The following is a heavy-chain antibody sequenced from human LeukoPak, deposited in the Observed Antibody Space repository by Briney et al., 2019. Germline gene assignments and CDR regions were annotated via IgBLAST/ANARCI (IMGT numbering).Heavy chain of an antibody. J-gene: IGHJ4*02. Sequence: PSETLSLTCSVSGDSISGNPYYWGWIRQSPGKGLEWIGSIYYSGSTYYNPSLNSRVTISVDTSKNQFSLKLSSVTAADTAVYYCARGLNWGQGTLVTVSS. CDR1: GDSISGNPYY. CDR2: IYYSGST. D-gene: IGHD3-16*01. CDR3: ARGLN. V-gene: IGHV4-39*01.